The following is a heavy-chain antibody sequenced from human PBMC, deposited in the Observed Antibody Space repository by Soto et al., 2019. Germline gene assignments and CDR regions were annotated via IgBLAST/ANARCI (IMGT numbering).Heavy chain of an antibody. CDR2: IIPILGIA. V-gene: IGHV1-69*02. CDR3: ARGGTSWQNHYDY. J-gene: IGHJ4*02. Sequence: QVQLVQSGAEVKKPGSSVKVSCKASGGTFSSYTINWVRQAPGQGLEWMGRIIPILGIANYAQKFQGRVTITADKSTSTAYMELSSLRSEDTAVYYCARGGTSWQNHYDYWGQGTLVTVSS. CDR1: GGTFSSYT. D-gene: IGHD6-13*01.